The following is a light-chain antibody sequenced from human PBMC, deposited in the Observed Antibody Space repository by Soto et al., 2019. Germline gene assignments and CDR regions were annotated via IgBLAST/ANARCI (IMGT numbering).Light chain of an antibody. Sequence: EIVLTQSPGTLSLSPGERATLSCRASQSVSSSYLAWYQQKPGQAPRLLIYGASSSATGIPDRFSGSGSGTDFTLTISRPEPEDFAVYYCQQYGSSPPWTFGQGTKVDIK. CDR1: QSVSSSY. CDR2: GAS. J-gene: IGKJ1*01. CDR3: QQYGSSPPWT. V-gene: IGKV3-20*01.